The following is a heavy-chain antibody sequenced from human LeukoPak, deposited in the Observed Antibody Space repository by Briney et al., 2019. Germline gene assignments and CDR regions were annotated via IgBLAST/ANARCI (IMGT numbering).Heavy chain of an antibody. CDR3: ARGYGDYVAWFDP. CDR1: GYTFTGNY. V-gene: IGHV1-2*02. Sequence: ASVKVSRKASGYTFTGNYMHWVRQAPGQGLEWMGWINPNSGATKYAQKFQGRVTMTRDTSISTAYMDLNRLTSDDTAVYYCARGYGDYVAWFDPWGKGTLVTVS. D-gene: IGHD4-17*01. CDR2: INPNSGAT. J-gene: IGHJ5*02.